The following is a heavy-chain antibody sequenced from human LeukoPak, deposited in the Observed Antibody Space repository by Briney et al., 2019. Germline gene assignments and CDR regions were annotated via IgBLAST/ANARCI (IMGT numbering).Heavy chain of an antibody. J-gene: IGHJ4*02. D-gene: IGHD5-24*01. CDR1: GYTFSIYA. V-gene: IGHV3-23*01. CDR2: ISGSGGST. CDR3: ANLAVEMATTPRSY. Sequence: GGSLRLSRAASGYTFSIYAMSWVRQAPGKGLEWVSTISGSGGSTYYADSVKGRFTISRDNSKNTLYLQMNSLRAEDTAVYYCANLAVEMATTPRSYWGQGTLVTVSS.